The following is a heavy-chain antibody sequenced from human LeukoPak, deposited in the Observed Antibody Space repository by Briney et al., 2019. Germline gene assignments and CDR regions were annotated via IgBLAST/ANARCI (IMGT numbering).Heavy chain of an antibody. Sequence: SETLSLTCTVSGGSISSGSYYWSWIRQPAGKGLEWIGRIYTSGSTNYNPSLKSRVTISVDTSKNQFSLKLSSVTAADTAVYYCARVFSYPLRAPFDPWGQGTLVTVSS. D-gene: IGHD3-3*01. J-gene: IGHJ5*02. CDR2: IYTSGST. CDR1: GGSISSGSYY. V-gene: IGHV4-61*02. CDR3: ARVFSYPLRAPFDP.